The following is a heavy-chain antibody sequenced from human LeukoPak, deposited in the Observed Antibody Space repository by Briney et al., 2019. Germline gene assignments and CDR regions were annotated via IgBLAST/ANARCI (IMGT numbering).Heavy chain of an antibody. D-gene: IGHD3-10*01. J-gene: IGHJ4*02. V-gene: IGHV3-30-3*01. Sequence: PGRSLRLSCAASGFTFSSYAMHWVRQAPGKGLEWVAVISYDGSNKYYADSVKGRFTISRDNSKNTLYLQMNSLRAEDTAVYYCARDALWFGELSWGQGTLVTVSS. CDR3: ARDALWFGELS. CDR2: ISYDGSNK. CDR1: GFTFSSYA.